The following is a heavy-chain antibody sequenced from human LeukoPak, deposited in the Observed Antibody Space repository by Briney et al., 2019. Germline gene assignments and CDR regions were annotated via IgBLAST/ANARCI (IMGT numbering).Heavy chain of an antibody. D-gene: IGHD3-10*01. CDR1: GYTFTDYY. V-gene: IGHV1-2*06. CDR2: INPNNGGT. CDR3: ARELSGFDY. Sequence: ASVQVSCKASGYTFTDYYMHWVRQAPGLGLEWMGRINPNNGGTIYAQQFQGRVTMTRDTSISTAYMELSRLRSDDTALYYCARELSGFDYWGQGTLVTVSS. J-gene: IGHJ4*02.